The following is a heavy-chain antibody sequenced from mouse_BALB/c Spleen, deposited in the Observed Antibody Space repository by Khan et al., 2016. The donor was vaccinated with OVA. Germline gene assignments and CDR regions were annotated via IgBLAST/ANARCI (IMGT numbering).Heavy chain of an antibody. CDR3: SSHLTGSFTY. D-gene: IGHD4-1*01. J-gene: IGHJ3*01. Sequence: EVELVESGGDLVKPGGSLKLSCAASGFTFSSYSMSWVRQTPDKRLEWVATFSSGGDYTYYPDSVKGRFTISRDNAKNHLYLQMSSLKSEDTAMYYCSSHLTGSFTYWGQGTMVTVSA. V-gene: IGHV5-6*01. CDR2: FSSGGDYT. CDR1: GFTFSSYS.